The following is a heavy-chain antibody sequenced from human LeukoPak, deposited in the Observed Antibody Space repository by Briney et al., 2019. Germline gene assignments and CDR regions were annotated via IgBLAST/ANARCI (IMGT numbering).Heavy chain of an antibody. Sequence: ASVKVSXKASGYTFTGYYMHWVRQAPGQGLEWMGRINPNSGGTNYAQKFQGRVTMTRDTSISTAYMELSRLRSDDTAVYYCARQVVVVTDDSFDYWGQGTLVTVSS. CDR2: INPNSGGT. J-gene: IGHJ4*02. CDR3: ARQVVVVTDDSFDY. V-gene: IGHV1-2*06. CDR1: GYTFTGYY. D-gene: IGHD2-21*02.